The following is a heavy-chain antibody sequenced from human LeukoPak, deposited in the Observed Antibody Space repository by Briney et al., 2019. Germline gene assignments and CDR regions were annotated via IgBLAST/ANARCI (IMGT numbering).Heavy chain of an antibody. CDR2: IYYSGST. Sequence: SETLSLTCTVSGGSISSSSYYWGWIRQPPGKGLEWIGSIYYSGSTYYNPSLKSRVTISVDTSKNQFSLKLSSVTAADTAVDYYAREEGGTNWCDPWGQGTLVTVSS. J-gene: IGHJ5*02. CDR3: AREEGGTNWCDP. CDR1: GGSISSSSYY. D-gene: IGHD1-26*01. V-gene: IGHV4-39*01.